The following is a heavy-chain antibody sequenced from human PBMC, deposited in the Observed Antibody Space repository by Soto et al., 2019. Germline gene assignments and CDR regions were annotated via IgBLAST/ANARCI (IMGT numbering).Heavy chain of an antibody. CDR2: INPNSGGT. CDR3: ARSATGLRFLEWFAY. CDR1: GYTFTGYY. V-gene: IGHV1-2*04. J-gene: IGHJ4*02. Sequence: QVQLVQSGAEVKKPGASVKVSCKASGYTFTGYYMHWVRQAPGQGLEWMGWINPNSGGTNYAQKFQGWVTMTRDTSISTAYMELSRLRSDDTAVYYCARSATGLRFLEWFAYWGQGTLVTVSS. D-gene: IGHD3-3*01.